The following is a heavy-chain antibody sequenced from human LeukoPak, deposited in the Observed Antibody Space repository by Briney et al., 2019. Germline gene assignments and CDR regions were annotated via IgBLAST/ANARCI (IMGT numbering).Heavy chain of an antibody. J-gene: IGHJ6*03. Sequence: SETLSLTCTVSGGSISSYYWSWIRQPAGKGLEWIGRIYTSGSTNYNPSLKSRVTMSVDTSKNQFSLKLSSVTAADTAVYYCARDRKQLVRGYYYYYMDVWGKGTTVTVSS. CDR2: IYTSGST. CDR3: ARDRKQLVRGYYYYYMDV. CDR1: GGSISSYY. D-gene: IGHD6-13*01. V-gene: IGHV4-4*07.